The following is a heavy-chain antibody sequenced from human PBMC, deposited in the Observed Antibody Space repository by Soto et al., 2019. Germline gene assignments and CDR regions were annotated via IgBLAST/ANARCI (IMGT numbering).Heavy chain of an antibody. J-gene: IGHJ5*02. CDR1: GGTFSSYA. CDR3: ARDPSLQLPNGFNWFDP. Sequence: ASVKVSCEASGGTFSSYAFSWVRQAPGQGLEWMGGIIPIFGTTNYAQKFQGRVTITADESTSTAYMELSSLRSEDTAVYYCARDPSLQLPNGFNWFDPWG. D-gene: IGHD2-2*01. CDR2: IIPIFGTT. V-gene: IGHV1-69*13.